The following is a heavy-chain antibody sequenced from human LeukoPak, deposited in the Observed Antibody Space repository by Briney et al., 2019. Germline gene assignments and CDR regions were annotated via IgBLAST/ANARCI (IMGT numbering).Heavy chain of an antibody. CDR3: ARIPWYDSSGYSDAFDI. D-gene: IGHD3-22*01. V-gene: IGHV6-1*01. CDR1: GDSVSSNSAA. J-gene: IGHJ3*02. Sequence: SQTLSLTCAISGDSVSSNSAAWNWIRQSPSRGLEWLGRTYYRSKWYNDYAVSVKSRITINPDTSKNQFSLQLNSMTPKDTAVYYCARIPWYDSSGYSDAFDIWGQGTMVTVSS. CDR2: TYYRSKWYN.